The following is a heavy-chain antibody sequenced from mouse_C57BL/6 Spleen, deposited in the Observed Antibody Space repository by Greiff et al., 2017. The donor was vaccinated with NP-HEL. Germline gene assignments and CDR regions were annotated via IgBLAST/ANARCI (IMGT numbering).Heavy chain of an antibody. J-gene: IGHJ2*01. CDR1: GYTFTDYY. D-gene: IGHD4-1*01. V-gene: IGHV1-26*01. CDR2: INPNNGGT. CDR3: ARSDLGYFDY. Sequence: VQLQQSGPELVKPGASVKISCKASGYTFTDYYMNWVKQSHGKSLEWIGDINPNNGGTSYNQKFKGKATLTVDKSSSTAYMELRRLTSEDSAVYYCARSDLGYFDYWGQGTTLTVSS.